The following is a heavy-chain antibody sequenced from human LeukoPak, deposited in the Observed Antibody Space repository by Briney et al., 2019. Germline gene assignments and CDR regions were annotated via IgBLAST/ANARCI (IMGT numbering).Heavy chain of an antibody. D-gene: IGHD3-16*02. Sequence: SETLSLTCTVSGGSISSYYWSWIRQPPGKGLEWIGYIYYSGSTNYNPSLKSRVTISVDTSKNQSSLKLSSVTAADTAVYYCAREAHYDYVWGSYRYFDYWGQGTLVTVSS. CDR1: GGSISSYY. J-gene: IGHJ4*02. V-gene: IGHV4-59*01. CDR2: IYYSGST. CDR3: AREAHYDYVWGSYRYFDY.